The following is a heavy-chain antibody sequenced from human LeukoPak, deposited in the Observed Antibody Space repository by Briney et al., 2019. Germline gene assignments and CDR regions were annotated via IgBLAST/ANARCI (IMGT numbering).Heavy chain of an antibody. Sequence: GASVKVSCKASGDTFSSYAINWVRQAPGQGPEWMGRITPFLGIANHPQKFQGRVTITADESTTTAYMELSSLRSEDTAVYYCAREACREMGVMWPRLGGQDCRYDYWGQGTLVTVSS. CDR2: ITPFLGIA. CDR1: GDTFSSYA. J-gene: IGHJ4*02. V-gene: IGHV1-69*04. D-gene: IGHD3-16*01. CDR3: AREACREMGVMWPRLGGQDCRYDY.